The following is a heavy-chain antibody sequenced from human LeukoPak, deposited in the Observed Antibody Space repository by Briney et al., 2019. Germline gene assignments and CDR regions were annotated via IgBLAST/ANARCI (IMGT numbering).Heavy chain of an antibody. Sequence: PGGSLRLSCAASGFTFSSYWMSWVRQAPGKGPEWVANIKQEGSERYYVDSVKGRFTISRDNSKNTLYLQMNSLRAEDTAVYYCARARRWGDYFDYWGQGTLVTVSS. V-gene: IGHV3-7*03. D-gene: IGHD3-16*01. CDR2: IKQEGSER. CDR3: ARARRWGDYFDY. J-gene: IGHJ4*02. CDR1: GFTFSSYW.